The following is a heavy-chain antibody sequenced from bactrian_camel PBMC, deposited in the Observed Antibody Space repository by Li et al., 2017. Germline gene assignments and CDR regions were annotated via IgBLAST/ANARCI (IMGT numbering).Heavy chain of an antibody. CDR1: GYTSATNY. J-gene: IGHJ4*01. Sequence: VQLVESGGGSVQAGGSLRLSCAASGYTSATNYYGWFRQAPGKQREEVGAIRTGDGRTYYSASVKGRATISHDASKNTIYLQMNSLKLEDGAMYYCAADVRCVYSQWNIWGQGTQVTVS. CDR2: IRTGDGRT. D-gene: IGHD2*01. V-gene: IGHV3S54*01. CDR3: AADVRCVYSQWNI.